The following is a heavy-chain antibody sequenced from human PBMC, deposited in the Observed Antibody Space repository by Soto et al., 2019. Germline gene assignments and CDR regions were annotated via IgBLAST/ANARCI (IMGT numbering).Heavy chain of an antibody. J-gene: IGHJ4*02. D-gene: IGHD4-4*01. V-gene: IGHV3-9*01. CDR2: ISWNSGTL. CDR1: GFTFEDFA. CDR3: AKDIGPVSKGPRGFES. Sequence: EVQLVESGGGLVQPGRSLRLSCAPSGFTFEDFAMHWVRQGPGKGLEWVAGISWNSGTLGYADSVKGRFVISRDNAKKSRYLKMSSLRPEETALYYCAKDIGPVSKGPRGFESWGQGTLVTVSS.